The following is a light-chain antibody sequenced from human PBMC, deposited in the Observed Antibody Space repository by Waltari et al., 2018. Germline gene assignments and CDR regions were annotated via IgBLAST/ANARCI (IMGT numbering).Light chain of an antibody. V-gene: IGKV1-39*01. CDR3: QQSYSILGP. Sequence: DIQMTQSPSFLSASVGDRVTITCRASRSLDNYLNWYQHKPGKAPNLLIYAASSLQSGVPSRFSGSGYGTDFTLTISSLQPEEFATYYCQQSYSILGPFGQGTRLEI. J-gene: IGKJ5*01. CDR1: RSLDNY. CDR2: AAS.